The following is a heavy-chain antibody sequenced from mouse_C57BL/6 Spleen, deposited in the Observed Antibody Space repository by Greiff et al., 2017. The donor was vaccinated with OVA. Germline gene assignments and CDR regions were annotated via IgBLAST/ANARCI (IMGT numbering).Heavy chain of an antibody. Sequence: QVQLQQSGAELVRPGASVTLSCKASGYTFTDYEMHWVKQTPVHGLEWIGAIDPETGGTAYNQKFKGKAILTADKSSSTAYMELRSLTSEDSAVYYCTRRYYTYFDYWGQGTTRTVSS. CDR3: TRRYYTYFDY. D-gene: IGHD2-12*01. J-gene: IGHJ2*01. CDR2: IDPETGGT. CDR1: GYTFTDYE. V-gene: IGHV1-15*01.